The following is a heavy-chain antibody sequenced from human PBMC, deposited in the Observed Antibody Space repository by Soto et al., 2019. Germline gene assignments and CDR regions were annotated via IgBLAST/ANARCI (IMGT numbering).Heavy chain of an antibody. J-gene: IGHJ4*02. CDR2: IIPIFGTA. V-gene: IGHV1-69*01. Sequence: QVQLVQSGAEVKKPGSSVKVSCKASGGTFSSYAISWVRQAPGQGLEWMGGIIPIFGTANYAQKFQGRVTIAADECTSTDYIELSSLRPGDTAVYYCARCPRYGDHPRGVVFDYWGQGTLVTLS. CDR1: GGTFSSYA. CDR3: ARCPRYGDHPRGVVFDY. D-gene: IGHD4-17*01.